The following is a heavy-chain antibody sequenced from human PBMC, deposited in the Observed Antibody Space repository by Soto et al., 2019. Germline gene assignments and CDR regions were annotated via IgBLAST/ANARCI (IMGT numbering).Heavy chain of an antibody. CDR2: ISAYNGNT. CDR3: ARDFQVFGVVIMFDY. Sequence: ASVKVSCTASGYTFTSYGISWVRQAPGQGLEWMGWISAYNGNTNYAQKLQGRVTMTTDTSTSTAYMELRSLRSDDTAVYYCARDFQVFGVVIMFDYWGQGTLVTVSS. J-gene: IGHJ4*02. V-gene: IGHV1-18*01. CDR1: GYTFTSYG. D-gene: IGHD3-3*01.